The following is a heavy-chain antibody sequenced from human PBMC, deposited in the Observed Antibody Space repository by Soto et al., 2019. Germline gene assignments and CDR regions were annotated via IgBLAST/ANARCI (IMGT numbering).Heavy chain of an antibody. V-gene: IGHV4-4*07. D-gene: IGHD3-3*01. CDR2: IYTSGST. CDR1: GGSISSYY. CDR3: ARVSRITIFGVVITAVYGMDV. J-gene: IGHJ6*02. Sequence: PSETLSLTCTVSGGSISSYYWSWIRQPAGKGLEWIGRIYTSGSTNYNPSLKSRVTMSVDTSKNQFSLKLSSVTAADTAVYYCARVSRITIFGVVITAVYGMDVWGQGTTVTVSS.